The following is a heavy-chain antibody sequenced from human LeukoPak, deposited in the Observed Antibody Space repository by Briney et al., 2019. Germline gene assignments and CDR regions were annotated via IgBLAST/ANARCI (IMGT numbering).Heavy chain of an antibody. D-gene: IGHD5-12*01. CDR1: GDSISSGDYY. V-gene: IGHV4-61*02. CDR2: ISSSGST. CDR3: ARVTGYMVEDYFDS. Sequence: PSETLSLTCTVSGDSISSGDYYWSWIRQPAGKGLEWIGRISSSGSTNYNPSLKSRVTISVDTSKNQFSLRLRSVTAADTAVYYCARVTGYMVEDYFDSWGQGTLVTVSS. J-gene: IGHJ4*02.